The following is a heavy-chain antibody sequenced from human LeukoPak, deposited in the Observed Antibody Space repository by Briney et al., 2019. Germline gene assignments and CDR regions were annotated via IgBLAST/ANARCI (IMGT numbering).Heavy chain of an antibody. CDR3: ASGMSLTGDGPFDF. CDR1: GFTFSNYG. CDR2: VSNRDGRA. J-gene: IGHJ4*02. V-gene: IGHV3-23*01. D-gene: IGHD3-9*01. Sequence: PGGSLRLSCAASGFTFSNYGMDWVRQAPGKGLEWVSGVSNRDGRAYYADSVKGRFTVSRDNSRGTLHLQMSSLRAEDTALYYCASGMSLTGDGPFDFWGQGTLVTVSS.